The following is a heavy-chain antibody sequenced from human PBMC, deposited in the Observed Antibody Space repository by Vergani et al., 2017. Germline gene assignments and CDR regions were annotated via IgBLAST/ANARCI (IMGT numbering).Heavy chain of an antibody. CDR3: AKDRYSGSYSYFDY. CDR1: GFTFDDYA. Sequence: VQLVESGGGVVQPGGSLRLSCAASGFTFDDYAMHWVRQAPGKGLEWVSGISWNSGSIGYADSVKGRFTISRDNAKNSLYLQMNSLRAEDTALYYCAKDRYSGSYSYFDYWGQGTLVTVSS. D-gene: IGHD1-26*01. V-gene: IGHV3-9*01. J-gene: IGHJ4*02. CDR2: ISWNSGSI.